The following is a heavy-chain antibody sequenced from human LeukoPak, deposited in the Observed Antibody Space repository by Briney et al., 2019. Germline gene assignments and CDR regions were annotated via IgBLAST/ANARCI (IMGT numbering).Heavy chain of an antibody. CDR1: GFTFSNHY. CDR2: IKEDGSEK. J-gene: IGHJ6*02. D-gene: IGHD5-18*01. CDR3: ARDLTPLIQVWPRSLDYNYGMDV. Sequence: PGGSLRLSCAASGFTFSNHYMNWVRQAPGKGLEWVANIKEDGSEKYYVDFVKGRFTISRDNANNSLFLQMNSLRAEDTAVYYCARDLTPLIQVWPRSLDYNYGMDVWGQGTTVTVSS. V-gene: IGHV3-7*01.